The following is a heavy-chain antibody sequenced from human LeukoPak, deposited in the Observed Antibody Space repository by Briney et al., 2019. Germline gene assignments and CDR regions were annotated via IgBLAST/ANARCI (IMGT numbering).Heavy chain of an antibody. V-gene: IGHV4-59*01. CDR3: ARTFSESYYYYGMDV. CDR2: MYYSGRT. J-gene: IGHJ6*02. CDR1: GGSISSYY. Sequence: NASETLSLTCTVSGGSISSYYWSWIRQPPGKGLEWIGYMYYSGRTNYNPSLKSRVTIPVDTSKNQFSLKLSSVTAADTAVYYCARTFSESYYYYGMDVWGQGTTVTVSS. D-gene: IGHD1-26*01.